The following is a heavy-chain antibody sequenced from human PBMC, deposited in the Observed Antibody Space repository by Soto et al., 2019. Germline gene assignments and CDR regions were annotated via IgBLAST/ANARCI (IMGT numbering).Heavy chain of an antibody. D-gene: IGHD4-17*01. J-gene: IGHJ6*02. CDR2: IYYKGYT. Sequence: QLQLQESGPGLVKPSETLSLTCTSSGDSISDSSFYWAWIRQPPGKVLECIGSIYYKGYTKYNPSLESRVTITVDTSRNQFSLRLSSVTAADTAVYFCARHPDYGGNYYYYGMDVWGPGTTVIVSS. CDR1: GDSISDSSFY. CDR3: ARHPDYGGNYYYYGMDV. V-gene: IGHV4-39*01.